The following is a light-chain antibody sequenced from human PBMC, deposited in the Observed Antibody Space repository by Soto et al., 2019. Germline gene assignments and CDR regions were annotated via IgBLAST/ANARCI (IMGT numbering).Light chain of an antibody. CDR1: QSVSSSY. J-gene: IGKJ1*01. CDR3: QQRSNWPPWT. V-gene: IGKV3D-20*02. CDR2: GAS. Sequence: VLTQSPGALSLSPGERATLSCSASQSVSSSYLAWYQQKPGKAPRLLIYGASSRATGIPDRFSGSGSGTDFTLTISSLEPEDFAVYYCQQRSNWPPWTFGQGTKVDIK.